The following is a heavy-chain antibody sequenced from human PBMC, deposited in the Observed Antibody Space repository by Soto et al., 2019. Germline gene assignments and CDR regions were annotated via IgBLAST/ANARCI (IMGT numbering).Heavy chain of an antibody. CDR1: GFTFTNYA. Sequence: EVHLLDSGGGLVQPGGSLRLSCAASGFTFTNYAMSWVRQAPGKGLEWVSSISGSGGNTYYADSVRGRFTISRDNTKNSLYLQMTSLRAEDTAIYYCVKARAAGGFDSWGQGTLVTVSS. D-gene: IGHD3-10*01. V-gene: IGHV3-23*01. CDR3: VKARAAGGFDS. J-gene: IGHJ4*02. CDR2: ISGSGGNT.